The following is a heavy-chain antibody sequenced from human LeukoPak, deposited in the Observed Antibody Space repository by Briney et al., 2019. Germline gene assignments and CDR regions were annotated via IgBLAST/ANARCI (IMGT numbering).Heavy chain of an antibody. J-gene: IGHJ4*02. Sequence: SGTLSLTCGVSGGSITSTNYWTWVRQPPGKGLEWIGEVNLQGSTNYNPSLMGRVSISVDMSENHISLQLTSVTAADTAVYYCAREGGPYRPLDYSGQGTLVTVSS. CDR2: VNLQGST. CDR1: GGSITSTNY. V-gene: IGHV4-4*02. CDR3: AREGGPYRPLDY.